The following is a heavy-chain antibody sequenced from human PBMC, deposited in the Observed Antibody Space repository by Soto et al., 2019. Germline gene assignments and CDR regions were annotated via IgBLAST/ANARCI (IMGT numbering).Heavy chain of an antibody. J-gene: IGHJ2*01. CDR1: GGSISSYY. CDR2: IYYSGST. D-gene: IGHD4-17*01. V-gene: IGHV4-59*01. Sequence: SETLSLTCTVSGGSISSYYWSWIRQPPGKGLEWIGYIYYSGSTNYNPSIKSRVTISVDTSKNQFSLKLSSVTAADMTVYYCASPSYGGNYDWYFELWGRGTLVTVSS. CDR3: ASPSYGGNYDWYFEL.